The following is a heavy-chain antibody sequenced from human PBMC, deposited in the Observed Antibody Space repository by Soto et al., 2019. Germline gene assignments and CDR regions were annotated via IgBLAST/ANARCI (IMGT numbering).Heavy chain of an antibody. CDR2: ISPNSGRP. D-gene: IGHD3-3*01. J-gene: IGHJ4*01. V-gene: IGHV1-18*04. CDR3: VRLDYDFWTDSPDFDY. Sequence: QVQLVQSGAEVKRPGASVKVSCKASGYTFTKYDISWVRQAPGQGLEWLGLISPNSGRPSYAQKFEGRVTMANDTATSTAYLELKRLRSYDPAVYYCVRLDYDFWTDSPDFDYCGEGTLGTVSS. CDR1: GYTFTKYD.